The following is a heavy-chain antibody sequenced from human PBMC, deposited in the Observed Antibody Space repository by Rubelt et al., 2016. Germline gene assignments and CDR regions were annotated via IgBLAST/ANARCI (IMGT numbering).Heavy chain of an antibody. CDR1: GYSITSGYY. CDR2: LWHSGNT. D-gene: IGHD2-2*01. J-gene: IGHJ3*02. Sequence: VQLQESGPGLVKPSETLSLTCDVSGYSITSGYYWAWIRQRPGKGLEWIESLWHSGNTYYNPSLKSRITMSVDTSKNQFSLKLFSVTAADTAVYYCARKGYCSSYNCYGARDAIDIWGQGTSVTVSS. CDR3: ARKGYCSSYNCYGARDAIDI. V-gene: IGHV4-38-2*01.